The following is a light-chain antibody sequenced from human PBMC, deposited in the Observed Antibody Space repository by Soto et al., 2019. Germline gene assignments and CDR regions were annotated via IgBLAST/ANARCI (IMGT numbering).Light chain of an antibody. J-gene: IGLJ2*01. V-gene: IGLV1-40*01. CDR3: HSYDVSLSGPV. CDR1: SSNIGAGYD. Sequence: QSVLTQPPSVSGAPGQRVTISCTGSSSNIGAGYDVHWYQQLPGTAPKGLIYDNNNRPSGVPDRFSGSKSDTSASLAITGLQAEDEADYYCHSYDVSLSGPVFGGGTKLTVL. CDR2: DNN.